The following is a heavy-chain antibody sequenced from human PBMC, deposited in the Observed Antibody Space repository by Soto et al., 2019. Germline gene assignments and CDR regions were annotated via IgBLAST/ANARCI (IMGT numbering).Heavy chain of an antibody. D-gene: IGHD3-10*01. Sequence: QVQLQQWGAGLLKPSETLSLTCAVYGGSFSGYYWSWIRQPPGKGMEWIGEINHSGSTNYNPSLKSRFTISVGTSKNQFSLKLSSVTAADTAVYYCARFWGRWYYGSGSHPIDYWGQGTLVTVSS. CDR3: ARFWGRWYYGSGSHPIDY. V-gene: IGHV4-34*01. J-gene: IGHJ4*02. CDR1: GGSFSGYY. CDR2: INHSGST.